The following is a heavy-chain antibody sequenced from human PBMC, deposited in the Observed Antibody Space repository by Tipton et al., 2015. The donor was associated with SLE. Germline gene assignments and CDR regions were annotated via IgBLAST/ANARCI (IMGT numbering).Heavy chain of an antibody. CDR1: GGSFSGYY. D-gene: IGHD6-19*01. V-gene: IGHV4-34*01. Sequence: TLSLTCSLYGGSFSGYYWYWIRQPPGKGLEWIGKINHSGSTNYFPSLESRLTISLDTSKNQFSPRLSAVTAADTAIYYCARLSDSLAYCRDSSCYGALLRADYMDVWGKGTTVTVSS. CDR2: INHSGST. J-gene: IGHJ6*03. CDR3: ARLSDSLAYCRDSSCYGALLRADYMDV.